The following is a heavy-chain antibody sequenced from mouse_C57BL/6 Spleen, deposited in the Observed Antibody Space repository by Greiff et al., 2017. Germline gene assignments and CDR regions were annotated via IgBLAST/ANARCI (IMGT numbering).Heavy chain of an antibody. CDR3: ARRGTRAMDY. J-gene: IGHJ4*01. CDR2: IDPSDSYT. D-gene: IGHD3-3*01. V-gene: IGHV1-50*01. CDR1: GYTFTSYW. Sequence: VQLQQSGAELVKPGASVKLSCKASGYTFTSYWMQWVKQRPGQGLEWIGEIDPSDSYTNYNQKFKGKATLTVDTSSSTAYMQLSSLTSEDSAVYYCARRGTRAMDYWGQGTSVTVSS.